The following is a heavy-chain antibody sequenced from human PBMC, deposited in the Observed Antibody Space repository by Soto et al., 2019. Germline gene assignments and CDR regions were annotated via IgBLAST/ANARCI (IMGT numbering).Heavy chain of an antibody. Sequence: QVQLQESGPGLVKPSETLSLTCSVSGDSISDNYWSWIRQPPGQGLEWIGYIYYSASTNYNPSLNGRVSRSIHTSKNQFSLTLTSVTAADTALYYCARIDPPLRLAWLDTWGQGTLVTVSS. CDR3: ARIDPPLRLAWLDT. CDR2: IYYSAST. J-gene: IGHJ5*02. V-gene: IGHV4-59*01. D-gene: IGHD6-19*01. CDR1: GDSISDNY.